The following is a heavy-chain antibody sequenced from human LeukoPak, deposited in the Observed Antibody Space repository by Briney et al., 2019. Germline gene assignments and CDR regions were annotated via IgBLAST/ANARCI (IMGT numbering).Heavy chain of an antibody. CDR1: GFTFSGYA. V-gene: IGHV3-48*03. CDR2: ISSSGNII. D-gene: IGHD6-19*01. J-gene: IGHJ4*02. CDR3: ARDRMAMAAYYFDY. Sequence: PGGSLRLSCAASGFTFSGYAMNWVRQAPGKGLEWVSYISSSGNIIYYADSVKGRFTISRDNAKDSLYLQMNSLRAEDTAVYYCARDRMAMAAYYFDYWGQGTLVTVSS.